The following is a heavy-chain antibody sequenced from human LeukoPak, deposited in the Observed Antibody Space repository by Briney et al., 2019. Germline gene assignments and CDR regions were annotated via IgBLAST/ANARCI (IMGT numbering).Heavy chain of an antibody. CDR2: IWYDGSNK. V-gene: IGHV3-33*01. CDR1: GFTFSSYG. D-gene: IGHD2-2*01. J-gene: IGHJ6*02. CDR3: ARQRGYCSSTSCSYYGMDV. Sequence: GMSLRLSCAASGFTFSSYGMHWVRQAPGKGLEWVAVIWYDGSNKYYADSVKGRFTISRDNSKNSLNLQMNSLKAEDTAVYYCARQRGYCSSTSCSYYGMDVWGQGTTVTVSS.